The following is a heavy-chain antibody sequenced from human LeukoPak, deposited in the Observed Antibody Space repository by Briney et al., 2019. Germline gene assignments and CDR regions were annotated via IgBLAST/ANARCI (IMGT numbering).Heavy chain of an antibody. CDR1: GGSISSGGYY. D-gene: IGHD3-10*01. J-gene: IGHJ5*02. V-gene: IGHV4-31*03. Sequence: SETLSLTCTVSGGSISSGGYYWSWIRQHPGKGLEWIGYIYYSGSTYYNPSLKSRVTISVDTSKNQFSLKLSSVTAADTAVYYCVRDLWFGENHNWFDPWGQGTLVTVSS. CDR3: VRDLWFGENHNWFDP. CDR2: IYYSGST.